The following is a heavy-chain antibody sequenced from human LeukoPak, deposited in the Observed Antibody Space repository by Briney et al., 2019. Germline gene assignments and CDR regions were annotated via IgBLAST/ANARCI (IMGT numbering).Heavy chain of an antibody. D-gene: IGHD3-10*01. CDR1: GCTFTGYY. Sequence: ASVKVSCKASGCTFTGYYMHWVRQAPGQGLEWMGRINPNSGGTNYAQKFQGRVTMTRDTSISTAYMELSRLRSEDTAVYYCARRSAYGSGTYYVDYWGQGTLVTVSS. CDR2: INPNSGGT. V-gene: IGHV1-2*06. J-gene: IGHJ4*02. CDR3: ARRSAYGSGTYYVDY.